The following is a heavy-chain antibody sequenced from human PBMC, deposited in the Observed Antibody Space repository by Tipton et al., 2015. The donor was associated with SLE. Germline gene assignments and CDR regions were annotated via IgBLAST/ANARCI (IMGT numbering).Heavy chain of an antibody. Sequence: SLRLSCAASGFTFDDYTMHWVRQAPGKGLEWVSLISWDGGSTYYADSVKGRFTISRDNSKNSLYLQMNSLRTEDTALYYCAKEGVTRYYFDYWGQGTLVTVSS. D-gene: IGHD4-17*01. J-gene: IGHJ4*02. CDR2: ISWDGGST. CDR1: GFTFDDYT. CDR3: AKEGVTRYYFDY. V-gene: IGHV3-43*01.